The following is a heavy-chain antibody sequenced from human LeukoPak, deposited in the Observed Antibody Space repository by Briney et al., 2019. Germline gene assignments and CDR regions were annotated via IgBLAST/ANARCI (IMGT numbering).Heavy chain of an antibody. Sequence: ASVKVSCKASGYTFTSYDINWVRQAPGQGLEWMGWINPNSGGTNYAQKFQGRVTMTRDTSISTAYMELSRLRSDDTAVYYCARDSMITFGGVIEDWGQGTLVTVSS. CDR1: GYTFTSYD. D-gene: IGHD3-16*02. CDR3: ARDSMITFGGVIED. J-gene: IGHJ4*02. V-gene: IGHV1-2*02. CDR2: INPNSGGT.